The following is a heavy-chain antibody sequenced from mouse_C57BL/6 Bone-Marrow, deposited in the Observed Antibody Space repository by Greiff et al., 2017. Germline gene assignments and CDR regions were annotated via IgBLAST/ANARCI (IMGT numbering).Heavy chain of an antibody. J-gene: IGHJ1*03. CDR2: INPNYGTT. CDR1: GYSFTDYN. Sequence: VQLQQSGPELVKPGASVKISCKASGYSFTDYNMNWVKQSNGKSLEWIGVINPNYGTTSYNQTFKGKATLTVYQSSSTAYMQLNSLTSEDSAVYYCARPITTVVAPYFDVWGTGTTVTVSS. D-gene: IGHD1-1*01. V-gene: IGHV1-39*01. CDR3: ARPITTVVAPYFDV.